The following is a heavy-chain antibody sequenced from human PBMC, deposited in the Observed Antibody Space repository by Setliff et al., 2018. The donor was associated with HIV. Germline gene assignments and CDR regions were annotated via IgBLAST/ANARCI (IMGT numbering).Heavy chain of an antibody. D-gene: IGHD6-13*01. CDR2: IYSGGTT. Sequence: GGSLRLSCAASGFTVSSNYITWVRQAPGKGLEWVSVIYSGGTTYYSDSVKGRFTVSRDNAKNSLYLQMNSLTHEDTAVYHCARYSSSWHTFDYWGQGALVNVSS. CDR3: ARYSSSWHTFDY. CDR1: GFTVSSNY. V-gene: IGHV3-66*02. J-gene: IGHJ4*02.